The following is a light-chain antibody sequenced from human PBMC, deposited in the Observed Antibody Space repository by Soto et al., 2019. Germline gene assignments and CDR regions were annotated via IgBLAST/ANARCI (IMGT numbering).Light chain of an antibody. CDR2: DVS. J-gene: IGLJ1*01. CDR3: CSYAGSREV. CDR1: SSDVGGYNY. Sequence: QSVLTQPRSVSGSPGQSVTISCTGTSSDVGGYNYVSWYQQHPGKAPKLMIYDVSKWPSGVPDRFSGSKSGNTASLTISGLQAEDEADYYCCSYAGSREVFGTGTKVTVL. V-gene: IGLV2-11*01.